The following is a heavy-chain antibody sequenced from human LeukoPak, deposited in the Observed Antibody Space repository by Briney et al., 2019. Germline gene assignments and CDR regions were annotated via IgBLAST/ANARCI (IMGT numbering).Heavy chain of an antibody. J-gene: IGHJ5*02. D-gene: IGHD2-2*01. CDR3: AASVVVPAAMIRFDA. V-gene: IGHV4-38-2*01. Sequence: SDTLSLTCAVSGYSISSGYYRGWIRQPPGKGLEWIGRIYHSGSTYYNPSLKSRVTISVDTSKNQFSLKLSSVTAADTAVYYCAASVVVPAAMIRFDAWGQGTLVTVSS. CDR1: GYSISSGYY. CDR2: IYHSGST.